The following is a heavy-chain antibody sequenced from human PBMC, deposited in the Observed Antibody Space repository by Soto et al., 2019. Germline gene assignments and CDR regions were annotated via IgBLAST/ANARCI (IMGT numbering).Heavy chain of an antibody. CDR2: IYYSGST. J-gene: IGHJ6*02. CDR1: GGSISSGDYY. V-gene: IGHV4-30-4*01. Sequence: TSETLSLTCTVSGGSISSGDYYWSWIRQPPGKGLEWIGHIYYSGSTYYNPSLKSRVTISVDTSKNQFSLKLSSVTAADTAVYYCARAHDYYYYYGMDVWGQGTTVTVSS. CDR3: ARAHDYYYYYGMDV.